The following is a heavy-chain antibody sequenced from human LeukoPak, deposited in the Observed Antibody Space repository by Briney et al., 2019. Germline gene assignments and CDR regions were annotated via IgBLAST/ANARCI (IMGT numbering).Heavy chain of an antibody. J-gene: IGHJ4*02. CDR1: GDSISSYY. CDR3: ARGGGTLDY. Sequence: SETLSLTCTVAGDSISSYYWSWIRQPPGKGLEWIGYIYDSGNTNYNASLISRVTISVDTSKNQFSLRLTSVTPADTAVYYCARGGGTLDYWGQGTLVTVSS. V-gene: IGHV4-59*01. D-gene: IGHD3-16*01. CDR2: IYDSGNT.